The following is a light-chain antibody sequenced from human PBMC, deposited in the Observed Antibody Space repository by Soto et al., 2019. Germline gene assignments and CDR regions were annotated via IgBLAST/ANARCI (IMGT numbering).Light chain of an antibody. V-gene: IGLV2-23*02. CDR2: EVS. Sequence: QSALTQPASVSGSPRQSVTISCTGTNSDIGTYNLVSWYQQFPDKAPTLLIYEVSRRPSGISPRFSGSKSGTTASLTISGLQAQDEAHYYCASYTGTVNLAFGGGTKVTVL. CDR3: ASYTGTVNLA. CDR1: NSDIGTYNL. J-gene: IGLJ3*02.